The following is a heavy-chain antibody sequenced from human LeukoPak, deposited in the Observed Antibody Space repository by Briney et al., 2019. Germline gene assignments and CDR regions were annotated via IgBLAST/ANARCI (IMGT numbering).Heavy chain of an antibody. J-gene: IGHJ4*02. CDR3: ARLGYCSSASCGPLDY. D-gene: IGHD2-2*01. Sequence: PSETLSLTCTVSGSSISSGGYYWSWIRQHPGKGLEWIGYIYYSGSTYYNPSLKSRVTISVDTSKNHFSLKLNSVTAADTALYYCARLGYCSSASCGPLDYWGQGTLVTVSS. CDR1: GSSISSGGYY. V-gene: IGHV4-31*03. CDR2: IYYSGST.